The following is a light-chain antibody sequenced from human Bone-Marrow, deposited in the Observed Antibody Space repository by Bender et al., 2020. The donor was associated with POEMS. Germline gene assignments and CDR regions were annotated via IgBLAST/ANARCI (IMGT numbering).Light chain of an antibody. Sequence: QSALTQPASLSGSPGQSITISCTGTSSDVGNYNLVSWYQQHPGKTPKLMIFDVSNRPSGVSNRFSGPKFANTASLTISGLQAEDEGDYYCCSYAGAYTGVFGTGTNVAVL. V-gene: IGLV2-23*02. J-gene: IGLJ1*01. CDR3: CSYAGAYTGV. CDR1: SSDVGNYNL. CDR2: DVS.